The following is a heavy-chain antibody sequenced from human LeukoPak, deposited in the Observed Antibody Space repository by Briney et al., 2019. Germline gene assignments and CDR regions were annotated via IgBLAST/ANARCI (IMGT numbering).Heavy chain of an antibody. D-gene: IGHD5-12*01. V-gene: IGHV4-39*07. Sequence: PSETLSLTCTVSGGSISSSSYYWGWIRQPPGKGLEWIGSIYYSGSTYYNPSLKSRVTISVDTSKNQFSLKLSSVTAADTAAYYCARDLSKVAYYYYYYYMDVWSKGTTVTVSS. CDR3: ARDLSKVAYYYYYYYMDV. CDR1: GGSISSSSYY. CDR2: IYYSGST. J-gene: IGHJ6*03.